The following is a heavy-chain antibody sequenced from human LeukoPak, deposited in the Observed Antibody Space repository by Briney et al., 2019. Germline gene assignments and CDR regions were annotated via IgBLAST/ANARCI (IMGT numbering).Heavy chain of an antibody. CDR3: ARDLMGWDLHYFDY. V-gene: IGHV3-23*01. D-gene: IGHD1-26*01. Sequence: GGSLRLSCAVSGFTFSSYGMSWVRQAPGKGLEWVSAISGSGDSTYYADSVKGRFTISRDNSKNTLYLQMNSLRAEDTAVYYCARDLMGWDLHYFDYWGQGTLVTVSS. CDR2: ISGSGDST. CDR1: GFTFSSYG. J-gene: IGHJ4*02.